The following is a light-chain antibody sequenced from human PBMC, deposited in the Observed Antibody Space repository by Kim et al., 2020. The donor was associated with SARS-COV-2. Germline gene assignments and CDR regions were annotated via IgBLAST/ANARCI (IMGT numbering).Light chain of an antibody. J-gene: IGKJ4*01. CDR3: QQSFSPILS. CDR1: PSVSND. V-gene: IGKV1-39*01. CDR2: AAS. Sequence: ASVGDRVTITCRASPSVSNDLNWYQQKPGRAPKLLIYAASTLRDGVPSRFSGSGSMTEFTLTIKSVQADDFATYYCQQSFSPILSFGGGTKVDIK.